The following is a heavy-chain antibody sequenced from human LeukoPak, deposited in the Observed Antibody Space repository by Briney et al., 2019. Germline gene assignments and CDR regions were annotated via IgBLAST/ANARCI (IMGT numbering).Heavy chain of an antibody. CDR1: GGSISSYY. CDR3: ARDGLAVAEGWFDP. Sequence: PSETLSLTCTVSGGSISSYYWSWLRQPAGKGLEWIGHIYTSGSTNYDPSLESRVTLSVDTSKNQFSLKLSSVTAADTAVYYCARDGLAVAEGWFDPWGQGTLVTVSS. V-gene: IGHV4-4*07. CDR2: IYTSGST. J-gene: IGHJ5*02. D-gene: IGHD6-19*01.